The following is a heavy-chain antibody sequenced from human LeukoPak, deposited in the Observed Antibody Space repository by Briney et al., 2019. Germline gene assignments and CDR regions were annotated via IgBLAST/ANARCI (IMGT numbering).Heavy chain of an antibody. Sequence: GGSLRLSCAASGFTFSSYSMNWVRQAPGKGLEWVSFISSSSDYIYYADSVKGRFTISRDNAKNSLYLQMNSLRAEDTAVYYCVEGVAAPYYWGQGTLVTVSS. CDR1: GFTFSSYS. D-gene: IGHD2-15*01. CDR2: ISSSSDYI. CDR3: VEGVAAPYY. J-gene: IGHJ4*02. V-gene: IGHV3-21*01.